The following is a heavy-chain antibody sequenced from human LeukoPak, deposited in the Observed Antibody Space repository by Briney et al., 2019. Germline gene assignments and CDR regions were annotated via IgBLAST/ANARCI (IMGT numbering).Heavy chain of an antibody. J-gene: IGHJ4*02. CDR1: GFDVSSNS. D-gene: IGHD6-13*01. CDR3: AAWRGSNWFDY. Sequence: GGSLGLSCAASGFDVSSNSMSWVRQAPGKGLEWVSVIFSGGSTNYANSMKGRFTISRDNSKNTLYLQMNSLRGEDTAVYYCAAWRGSNWFDYWGQGTQVTVSS. V-gene: IGHV3-53*01. CDR2: IFSGGST.